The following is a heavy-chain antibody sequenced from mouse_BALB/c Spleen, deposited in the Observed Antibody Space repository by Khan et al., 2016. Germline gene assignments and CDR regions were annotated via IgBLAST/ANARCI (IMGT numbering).Heavy chain of an antibody. Sequence: QVQLKESGPELKKPGETVKISCKASGYTFTNYGMNWVKQAPGKGLKWMGWINTYTGESTYADDFKGRFVISLQTSASTAYLQINNLKNEDTAAYFCAIGGDYGGFASWGQGTLVTVSA. V-gene: IGHV9-3-1*01. CDR3: AIGGDYGGFAS. J-gene: IGHJ3*01. CDR2: INTYTGES. CDR1: GYTFTNYG. D-gene: IGHD2-13*01.